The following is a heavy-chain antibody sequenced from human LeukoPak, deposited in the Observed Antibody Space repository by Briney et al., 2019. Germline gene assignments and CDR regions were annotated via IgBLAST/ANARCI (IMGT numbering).Heavy chain of an antibody. CDR1: GGSISSYY. V-gene: IGHV4-59*01. J-gene: IGHJ4*01. D-gene: IGHD2-21*01. CDR3: ARAPFLWYFGY. CDR2: IYYSGST. Sequence: SETLSLICSVSGGSISSYYWSWIRQPPGKGLEWIGYIYYSGSTNYNPSLKSRVTISVDTSKNQFSLKLSSVTAADTAVYYCARAPFLWYFGYWGHGTLVTVSS.